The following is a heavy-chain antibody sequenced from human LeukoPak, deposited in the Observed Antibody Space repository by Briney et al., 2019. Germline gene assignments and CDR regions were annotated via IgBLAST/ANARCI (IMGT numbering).Heavy chain of an antibody. CDR1: GYSVTDYF. Sequence: ASVNASCKASGYSVTDYFVHWVRQAPGQGLEWMGLINPNSGDTNYAQKFQGRVTMTRDSSISTACMELSGLRSDDTAVFYCARTYYYGSGSYYGDYWGQGTLVTVSS. D-gene: IGHD3-10*01. J-gene: IGHJ4*02. CDR2: INPNSGDT. V-gene: IGHV1-2*02. CDR3: ARTYYYGSGSYYGDY.